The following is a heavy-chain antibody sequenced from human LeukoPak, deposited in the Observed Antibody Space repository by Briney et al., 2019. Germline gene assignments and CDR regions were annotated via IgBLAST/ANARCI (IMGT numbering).Heavy chain of an antibody. J-gene: IGHJ6*02. CDR3: ARAMDV. V-gene: IGHV3-11*05. CDR2: IHSSSAYT. Sequence: SGGSLRLSCAASGFTFSDYYMNWIRQAPGKGLEWVSYIHSSSAYTNYADSVKGRFTISRDNAKNSVHLQMNSLRAEDTAVYYCARAMDVWGQGTTVTVSS. CDR1: GFTFSDYY.